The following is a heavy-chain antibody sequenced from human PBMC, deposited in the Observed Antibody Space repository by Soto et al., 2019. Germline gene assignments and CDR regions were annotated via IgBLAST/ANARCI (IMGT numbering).Heavy chain of an antibody. Sequence: QITLKESGPTLVKPTQTLTLTCTFSGFSLSTSGVGVGWIRQPPGKALEWLALIYWDDDKRYSPSLKSRLTITKDTSKNQVVLTMTNMDPVDTATYYCAHRPWYSSSSENWFDPWGQGTLVTVSS. J-gene: IGHJ5*02. D-gene: IGHD6-13*01. V-gene: IGHV2-5*02. CDR2: IYWDDDK. CDR3: AHRPWYSSSSENWFDP. CDR1: GFSLSTSGVG.